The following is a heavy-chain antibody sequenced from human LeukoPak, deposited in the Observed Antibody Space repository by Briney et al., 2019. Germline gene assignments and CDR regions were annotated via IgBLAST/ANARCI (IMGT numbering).Heavy chain of an antibody. D-gene: IGHD3-10*01. J-gene: IGHJ4*02. Sequence: PGGSLRLSCAASGFTFSSYAMSWVCQAPGKGLEWVSAISGSGGSTYYADSVKGRFTISRDNSKNTLYLQMNSLRAEDTAVYYCASIPPGAWFGEHNYWGQGTLVTVSS. CDR2: ISGSGGST. CDR3: ASIPPGAWFGEHNY. CDR1: GFTFSSYA. V-gene: IGHV3-23*01.